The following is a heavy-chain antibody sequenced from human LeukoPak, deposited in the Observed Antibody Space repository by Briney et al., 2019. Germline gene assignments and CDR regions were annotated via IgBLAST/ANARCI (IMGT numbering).Heavy chain of an antibody. V-gene: IGHV3-30*18. Sequence: GGSLRISCAASGFTFSSYGMHWVRQAPGKGLEWVAVISYDGSNKYYADSVKGRFTISRDNSKNTLYLQMNSLRAEDTAVYYCAKDGRFGELFLYYFDYWGQGTLVTVSS. CDR3: AKDGRFGELFLYYFDY. J-gene: IGHJ4*02. CDR1: GFTFSSYG. CDR2: ISYDGSNK. D-gene: IGHD3-10*01.